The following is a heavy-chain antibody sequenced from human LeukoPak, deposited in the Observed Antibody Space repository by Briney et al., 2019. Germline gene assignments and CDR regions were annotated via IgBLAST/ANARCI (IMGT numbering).Heavy chain of an antibody. V-gene: IGHV1-2*06. CDR2: INPNSGGT. CDR1: GYTFTGYY. J-gene: IGHJ5*02. Sequence: ASVKVSCTASGYTFTGYYMHWVRQAPGQGLEWMGRINPNSGGTNYAQKFQGRVTMTRDTSISTAYMELSRLRSDDTAVYYCAREKEEHRWELLRPWFDPWGQGTLVTVSS. D-gene: IGHD1-26*01. CDR3: AREKEEHRWELLRPWFDP.